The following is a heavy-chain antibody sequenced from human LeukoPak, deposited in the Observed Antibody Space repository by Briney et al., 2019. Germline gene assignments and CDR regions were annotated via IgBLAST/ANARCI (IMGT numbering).Heavy chain of an antibody. V-gene: IGHV3-64*01. Sequence: PGGSLRLPCAVSGFSFIVCAMHGVRRAPGKALEYVSAISGNGDHTFYANSAKGRFTISKDNFKNTQYHHIGSLRGEDMSVYYCARGSSLGYCTGTSCYHRYFDYWGQGALVTVSS. CDR1: GFSFIVCA. CDR2: ISGNGDHT. D-gene: IGHD2-2*01. J-gene: IGHJ4*02. CDR3: ARGSSLGYCTGTSCYHRYFDY.